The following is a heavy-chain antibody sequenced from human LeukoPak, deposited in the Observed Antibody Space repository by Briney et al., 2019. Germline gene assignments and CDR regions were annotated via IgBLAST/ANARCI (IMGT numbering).Heavy chain of an antibody. CDR1: GGSISSYY. CDR2: IYYSGST. Sequence: KPSETLSLTCTVSGGSISSYYWSWIRQPPGKGLEWIGYIYYSGSTNHNPSLKSRVTISVDTSKNQFSLKLSSVTAADTAVYYCARDLFFGGGSFDYWGQGTLVTVSS. D-gene: IGHD2-15*01. V-gene: IGHV4-59*01. CDR3: ARDLFFGGGSFDY. J-gene: IGHJ4*02.